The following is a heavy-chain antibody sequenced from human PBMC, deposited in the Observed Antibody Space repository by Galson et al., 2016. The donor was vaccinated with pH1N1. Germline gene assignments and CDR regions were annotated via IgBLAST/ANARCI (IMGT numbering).Heavy chain of an antibody. Sequence: SLRLSCAASGFTFSTYGMSWVRQAPGKGLEWVSTVTGSSGDTHYADSVKGRFTISRDISKNTLYLQLNSLRAEDTAVYYCARGLTLIRRLIYLPNFDYWGQGTLVSVSS. V-gene: IGHV3-23*01. CDR3: ARGLTLIRRLIYLPNFDY. CDR1: GFTFSTYG. CDR2: VTGSSGDT. J-gene: IGHJ4*02. D-gene: IGHD3-10*01.